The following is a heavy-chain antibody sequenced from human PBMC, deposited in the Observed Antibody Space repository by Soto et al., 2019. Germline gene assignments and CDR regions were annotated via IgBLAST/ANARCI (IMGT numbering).Heavy chain of an antibody. D-gene: IGHD1-1*01. J-gene: IGHJ5*02. CDR2: IYWDDDK. V-gene: IGHV2-5*02. CDR3: AHTVSRYLLYH. CDR1: GFSLSTNGVG. Sequence: QITLKESGPTLVKPTQTLTLTCTFSGFSLSTNGVGVGWIRQPPGKALEWLALIYWDDDKRYSPSLKSRLTXXXDXSXRXXXXTITNMDPVDTATYYCAHTVSRYLLYHWGQGTLVTVSS.